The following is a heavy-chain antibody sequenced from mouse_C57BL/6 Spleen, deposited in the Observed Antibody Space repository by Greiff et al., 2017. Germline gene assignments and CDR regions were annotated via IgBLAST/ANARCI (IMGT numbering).Heavy chain of an antibody. CDR3: AREGISYFDY. CDR2: ISSGSSTI. Sequence: EVKLMESGGGLVKPGGSPKLSCAASGFTFSDYGMHWVRQAPEKGLEWVAYISSGSSTIYYADTVKGRFTISRDNAKNTLFLQMTSLRSEDTAMYYCAREGISYFDYWGQGTTLTVSS. J-gene: IGHJ2*01. CDR1: GFTFSDYG. V-gene: IGHV5-17*01.